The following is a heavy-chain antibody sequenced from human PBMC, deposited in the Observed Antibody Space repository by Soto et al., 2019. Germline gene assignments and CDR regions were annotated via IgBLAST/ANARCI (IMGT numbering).Heavy chain of an antibody. CDR1: GGSISSSNW. CDR3: AISGYSYGAFDY. V-gene: IGHV4-4*02. J-gene: IGHJ4*02. CDR2: IYHSGST. D-gene: IGHD5-18*01. Sequence: QVQLQESGPGLVKPSGTLSLTCAVSGGSISSSNWWSWVRQPPGKGLEWIGEIYHSGSTNYNPSLKSRVTIAVDKSKNQSALKLSSVTAADTAGYYCAISGYSYGAFDYWGQGTLVTVAA.